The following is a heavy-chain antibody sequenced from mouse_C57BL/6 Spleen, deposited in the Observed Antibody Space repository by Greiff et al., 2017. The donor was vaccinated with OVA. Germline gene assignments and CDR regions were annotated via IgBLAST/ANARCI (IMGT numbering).Heavy chain of an antibody. V-gene: IGHV3-6*01. D-gene: IGHD4-1*01. Sequence: EVQLVESGPGLVKPSQSLSLTCSVTGYSITSGYYWNWIRQFPGNKLEWMGYISYDGSNNYNPSLKNRISITRDTSKNQFFLKLNSVTTEDTATYYCARGGDWAWFAYWGQGTLVTVSA. CDR3: ARGGDWAWFAY. CDR1: GYSITSGYY. J-gene: IGHJ3*01. CDR2: ISYDGSN.